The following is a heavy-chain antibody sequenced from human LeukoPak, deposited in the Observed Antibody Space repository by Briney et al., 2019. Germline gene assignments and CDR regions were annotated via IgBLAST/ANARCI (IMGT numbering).Heavy chain of an antibody. V-gene: IGHV1-46*01. CDR2: INPSGGST. CDR1: GYTFTSYY. CDR3: ARDGGDIVVVVAARGAFFDY. D-gene: IGHD2-15*01. Sequence: ASVKVSCKASGYTFTSYYMHWARQAPGQGLEWMGIINPSGGSTSYAQKFQGRVTMTRDMSTSTVYMELSSLRSEDTAVYYCARDGGDIVVVVAARGAFFDYWGQGTLVTVSS. J-gene: IGHJ4*02.